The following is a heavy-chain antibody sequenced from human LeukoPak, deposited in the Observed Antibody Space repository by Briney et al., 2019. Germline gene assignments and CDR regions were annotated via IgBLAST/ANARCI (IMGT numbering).Heavy chain of an antibody. D-gene: IGHD3-16*01. J-gene: IGHJ4*02. Sequence: GGSLRLSCAASGFTFSSYGMHWVRQAPGKGLEWVAFIRYVGSNKYYADSVKGRFTISRDNSKNTLYLQMNSLRAEDTAVYYCASSPGTGGKTYFDYWGQGTLVTVSS. CDR3: ASSPGTGGKTYFDY. CDR1: GFTFSSYG. CDR2: IRYVGSNK. V-gene: IGHV3-30*02.